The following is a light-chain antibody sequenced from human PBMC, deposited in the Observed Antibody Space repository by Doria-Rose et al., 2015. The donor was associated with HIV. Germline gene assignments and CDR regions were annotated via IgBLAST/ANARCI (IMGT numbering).Light chain of an antibody. CDR1: QSLLYSNGYNY. V-gene: IGKV2-28*01. CDR3: MQALQTPRT. Sequence: DVVMTQSPLSLPVTPGEPASISCRSSQSLLYSNGYNYLDWYLQKPGQSPQLLIYLGSNRASGAPDRFSGSGSGTDFTLKISRVEAEDVGVYYCMQALQTPRTFGQGTKLEIK. J-gene: IGKJ2*02. CDR2: LGS.